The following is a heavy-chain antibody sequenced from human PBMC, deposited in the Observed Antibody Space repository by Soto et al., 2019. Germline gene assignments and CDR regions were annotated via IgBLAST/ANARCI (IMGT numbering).Heavy chain of an antibody. D-gene: IGHD3-22*01. J-gene: IGHJ6*02. CDR3: ARVRGYYDSSGYYYGSGYYYGMDV. Sequence: GASVKVSCKASGGTFSCYAISWVRQAPGQGLEWMGGIIPIFGTANYAQKFQGRVTITADESTSTAYMELSSLRSEDTAVYYCARVRGYYDSSGYYYGSGYYYGMDVWGQGTTVTVSS. CDR2: IIPIFGTA. CDR1: GGTFSCYA. V-gene: IGHV1-69*13.